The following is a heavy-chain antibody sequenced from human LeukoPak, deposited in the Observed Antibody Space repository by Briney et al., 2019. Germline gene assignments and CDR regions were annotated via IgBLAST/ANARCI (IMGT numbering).Heavy chain of an antibody. CDR3: ARSEVSIFGVAPNWFDP. CDR2: IYYSGST. Sequence: PSQTLSLTCTVSGGSISSGDYYWSWIRQPPGKGLEWIGYIYYSGSTYYNPSLKSRVTISVDTSKNQFSLKLSSVTAADTAVYYCARSEVSIFGVAPNWFDPWGQGTLVTVSS. V-gene: IGHV4-30-4*01. CDR1: GGSISSGDYY. D-gene: IGHD3-3*02. J-gene: IGHJ5*02.